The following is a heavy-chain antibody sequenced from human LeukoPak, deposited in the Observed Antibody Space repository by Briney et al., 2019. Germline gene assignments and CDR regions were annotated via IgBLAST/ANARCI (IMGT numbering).Heavy chain of an antibody. J-gene: IGHJ4*02. CDR3: ARGSYSGYGFFDY. D-gene: IGHD5-12*01. Sequence: SETLSLTCTVSGGSISSYYWSWIRQPPGKGLEWIGYIYYSGSTNYNPSLKSRVTISVDKSKNQFSLKLSSVTAADTAVYYCARGSYSGYGFFDYWGQGTLVTVSS. CDR2: IYYSGST. CDR1: GGSISSYY. V-gene: IGHV4-59*12.